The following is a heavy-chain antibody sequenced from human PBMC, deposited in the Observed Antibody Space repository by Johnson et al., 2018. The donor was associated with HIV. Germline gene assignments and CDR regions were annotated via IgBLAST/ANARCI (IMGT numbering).Heavy chain of an antibody. D-gene: IGHD5-24*01. V-gene: IGHV3-7*05. Sequence: MQLVESGGGLVQPGGSLRLSCAASGFTFSSYWMSWVRQAPGKGLEWVANIKQDGSERYYVDSVKGRFTISRDNPKNTLYLQMNSLRAEETAVYYCAREMAATNAWALDIWGQGTMVTVSS. J-gene: IGHJ3*02. CDR3: AREMAATNAWALDI. CDR2: IKQDGSER. CDR1: GFTFSSYW.